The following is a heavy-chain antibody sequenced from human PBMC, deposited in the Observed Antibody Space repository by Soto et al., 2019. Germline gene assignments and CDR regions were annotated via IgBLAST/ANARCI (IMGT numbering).Heavy chain of an antibody. Sequence: PSETLSLTCAVYGGSFSGYYWSWIRQPPGKGLEWIGEINHSGSTNYNPSLKSRVTISVDTSKNQFSLKPSSVTAADTAVYYCAREIAVNIYYYYMDVWGKGTTVTVSS. CDR3: AREIAVNIYYYYMDV. CDR1: GGSFSGYY. V-gene: IGHV4-34*01. CDR2: INHSGST. D-gene: IGHD6-19*01. J-gene: IGHJ6*03.